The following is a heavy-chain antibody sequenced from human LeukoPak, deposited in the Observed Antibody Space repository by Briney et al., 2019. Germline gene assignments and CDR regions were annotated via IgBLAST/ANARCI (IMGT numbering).Heavy chain of an antibody. Sequence: PGGSLRLSWAASEFTFNRYWMSWVRQAPGKGLEWVANIKKDGSEKYYVDSVKGRFTISRDNAKNSVHLQMNSLRAEDTAVYYCARGLAAPDYWGQGALVTVSS. D-gene: IGHD6-13*01. J-gene: IGHJ4*02. CDR1: EFTFNRYW. V-gene: IGHV3-7*03. CDR2: IKKDGSEK. CDR3: ARGLAAPDY.